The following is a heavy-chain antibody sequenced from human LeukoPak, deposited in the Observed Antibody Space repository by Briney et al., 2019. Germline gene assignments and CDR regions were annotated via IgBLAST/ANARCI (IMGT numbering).Heavy chain of an antibody. J-gene: IGHJ6*04. CDR1: GYTFTSYY. V-gene: IGHV1-46*01. CDR3: ARSRYCSSTSCYNTRYGMDV. CDR2: INPSGGST. D-gene: IGHD2-2*02. Sequence: ASVKVSCKASGYTFTSYYMHWVRQAPGQRLEWMGIINPSGGSTSYAQKFQGRVTMTRDTSTSTVYMELSSLRSEDTAVYYCARSRYCSSTSCYNTRYGMDVWGKGTTVTVSS.